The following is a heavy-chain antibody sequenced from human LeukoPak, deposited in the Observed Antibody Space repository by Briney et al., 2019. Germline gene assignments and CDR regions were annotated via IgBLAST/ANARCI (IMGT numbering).Heavy chain of an antibody. J-gene: IGHJ4*02. V-gene: IGHV1-18*01. D-gene: IGHD3-16*02. CDR3: ARDGGNYDYVWGSYRFYYFDY. Sequence: GASVKVSCKASGGTFSSYAISWVRQAPGQGLEWMGWISAYNGNTNYAQKLQGRVTMTTDTSTSTAYMELRSLRSDDTAVYYCARDGGNYDYVWGSYRFYYFDYWGQGTLVTVSS. CDR1: GGTFSSYA. CDR2: ISAYNGNT.